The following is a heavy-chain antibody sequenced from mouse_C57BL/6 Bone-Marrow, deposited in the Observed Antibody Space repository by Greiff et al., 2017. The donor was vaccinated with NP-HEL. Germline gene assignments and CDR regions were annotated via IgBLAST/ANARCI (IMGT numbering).Heavy chain of an antibody. CDR3: ARSIDGYSLWYFDV. D-gene: IGHD2-3*01. CDR1: GYSFTGYF. V-gene: IGHV1-20*01. J-gene: IGHJ1*03. CDR2: INPYNGDT. Sequence: VQLQQSGPELVKPGDSVKISCKASGYSFTGYFMNWVMQSHGKSLEWIGRINPYNGDTFYNQKFKGKATLTVDKSSSTAHMELRSLTSEDSAGYYCARSIDGYSLWYFDVWGTGTTVTVSS.